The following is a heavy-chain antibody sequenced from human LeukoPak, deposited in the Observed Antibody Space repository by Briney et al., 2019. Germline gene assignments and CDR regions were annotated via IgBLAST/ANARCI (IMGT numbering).Heavy chain of an antibody. V-gene: IGHV4-39*07. Sequence: SETLSLTCTVSGGSISNTSYYWGWIRQPPGKGLEWIGSIYYSGSTYYNPSLKSRVTISVDTSKNQFSLKLSSVTAADTAVYYCARDKSSGYYFSDAFDIWGQGTMVTVSS. J-gene: IGHJ3*02. D-gene: IGHD3-22*01. CDR1: GGSISNTSYY. CDR3: ARDKSSGYYFSDAFDI. CDR2: IYYSGST.